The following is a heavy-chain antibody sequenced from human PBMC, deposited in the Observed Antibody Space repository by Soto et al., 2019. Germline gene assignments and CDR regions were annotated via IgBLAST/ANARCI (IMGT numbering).Heavy chain of an antibody. J-gene: IGHJ4*02. V-gene: IGHV3-23*01. D-gene: IGHD3-10*01. CDR2: ISGSGGST. CDR1: GFTFSSYA. Sequence: EVQLLESGGGLVQPGGSLRLSCAASGFTFSSYAMSWVRQAPGKGLEWVSAISGSGGSTYYADSVKGRFTISRDNSKEPPEPEMNHPGTEDTAVYYCAKGMVRGEDWGQGTLVTVSS. CDR3: AKGMVRGED.